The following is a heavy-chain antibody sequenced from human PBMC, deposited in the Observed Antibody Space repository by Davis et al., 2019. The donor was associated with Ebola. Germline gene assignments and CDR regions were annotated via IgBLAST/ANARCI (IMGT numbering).Heavy chain of an antibody. CDR3: ARESSSSWYPYRYFDY. CDR1: RFTFRAFA. CDR2: ISFDGSNK. J-gene: IGHJ4*02. D-gene: IGHD6-13*01. V-gene: IGHV3-30-3*01. Sequence: GESLKISCAASRFTFRAFAMHWVRQAPGKGLEWVALISFDGSNKYYADSVKGRFTISRDNSKNTLSLQMNSLRPEDTAVYYCARESSSSWYPYRYFDYWGQGTLVTVSS.